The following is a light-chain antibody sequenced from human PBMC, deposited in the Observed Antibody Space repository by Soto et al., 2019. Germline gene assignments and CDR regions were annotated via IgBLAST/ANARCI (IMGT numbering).Light chain of an antibody. CDR2: GAS. V-gene: IGKV3-20*01. Sequence: EIVLTQSPGTLSLSPGERATLSCRASQSVSSSYXAWYQQKPGQAPRLLIYGASSRATGIPDRFSGSGSGXXXXXXXXXXXXXXFAXYYCQQYGSSPRLFTFGPGTKVDIK. CDR3: QQYGSSPRLFT. CDR1: QSVSSSY. J-gene: IGKJ3*01.